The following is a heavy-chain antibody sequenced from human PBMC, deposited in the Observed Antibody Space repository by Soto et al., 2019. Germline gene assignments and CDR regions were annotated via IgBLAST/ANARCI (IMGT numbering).Heavy chain of an antibody. CDR1: GFTFSDYY. V-gene: IGHV3-11*06. J-gene: IGHJ4*02. CDR3: AGKQWEPAGNYYFDY. Sequence: QVQLVESGGGLVKPGGSLRLSCATSGFTFSDYYMSWVRQAPGKGLEWVSYISSSSTYTNYADSVKGRFTISRDNAKNSLYLQMNSLRAEDTAVYYCAGKQWEPAGNYYFDYWGQGPLVTVSS. D-gene: IGHD1-26*01. CDR2: ISSSSTYT.